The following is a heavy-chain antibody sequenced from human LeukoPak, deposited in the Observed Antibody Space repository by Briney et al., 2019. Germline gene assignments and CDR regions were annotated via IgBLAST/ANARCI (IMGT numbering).Heavy chain of an antibody. CDR3: AKDRSEGTWYREFDS. V-gene: IGHV3-74*01. CDR1: GFTLNTYW. D-gene: IGHD6-13*01. CDR2: ISGDGNFK. Sequence: GGSLRLSCAASGFTLNTYWIHWVRQTPQTGLEWVAGISGDGNFKRNADSVRGRLTIFTDNSKDTLYLQMNSLRADDTAIYYCAKDRSEGTWYREFDSWSQGSLVTVSS. J-gene: IGHJ4*02.